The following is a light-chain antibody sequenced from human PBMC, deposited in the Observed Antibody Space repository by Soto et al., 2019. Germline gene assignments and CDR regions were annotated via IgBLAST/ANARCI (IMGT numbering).Light chain of an antibody. J-gene: IGLJ1*01. V-gene: IGLV2-23*01. CDR1: SSDVGSGNV. CDR2: EGF. Sequence: QSVLTQPASMAGSPGQSITISCTGTSSDVGSGNVVSWYQHYPGKAPQLIIYEGFKRPSGVSSRFSGSKSGNTASLTISGLQAEDEAEYYCCSHAGRNTYVFGTGTKVTVL. CDR3: CSHAGRNTYV.